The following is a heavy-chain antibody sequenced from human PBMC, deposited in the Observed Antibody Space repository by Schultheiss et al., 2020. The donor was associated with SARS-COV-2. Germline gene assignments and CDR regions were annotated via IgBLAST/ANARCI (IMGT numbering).Heavy chain of an antibody. CDR3: ARVSYYYGSGSYYMYNWFDP. D-gene: IGHD3-10*01. CDR2: IYYSGST. V-gene: IGHV4-59*01. CDR1: GGSISSYY. Sequence: SETLSLTCTVSGGSISSYYWSWIRQPPGKGLEWIGYIYYSGSTNYNPSLKSRVTISVDTSKNQFSLKLSSVTAADTAVYYCARVSYYYGSGSYYMYNWFDPWGQGTLVTVSS. J-gene: IGHJ5*02.